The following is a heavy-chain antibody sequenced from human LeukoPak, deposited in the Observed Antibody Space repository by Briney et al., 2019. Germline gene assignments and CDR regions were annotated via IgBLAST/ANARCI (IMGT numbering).Heavy chain of an antibody. V-gene: IGHV1-18*01. Sequence: ASVKVSCKASGYTFTSYGISWVRQAPGQGLEWMGLISAYNGNTNYAQKLQGRVTMTTDTSTSTAYMELRRLRSDDTAVYYCAREAAAAGTPLYYYYYGMDVWGRGTTVTVSS. J-gene: IGHJ6*02. CDR1: GYTFTSYG. CDR2: ISAYNGNT. D-gene: IGHD6-13*01. CDR3: AREAAAAGTPLYYYYYGMDV.